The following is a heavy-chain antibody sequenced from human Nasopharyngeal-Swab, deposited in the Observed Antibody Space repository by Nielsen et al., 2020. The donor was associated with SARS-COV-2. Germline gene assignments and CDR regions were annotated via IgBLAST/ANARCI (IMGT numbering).Heavy chain of an antibody. CDR3: ARGSIVRGQGVVDY. D-gene: IGHD3-10*01. CDR2: INSDGSST. J-gene: IGHJ4*02. CDR1: GSPFSSYW. V-gene: IGHV3-74*01. Sequence: ETLSLTCAASGSPFSSYWMHWFRKAPGKGLVWVSRINSDGSSTSYADSVKGRFTISRDNAKNTLYLQMNSLRAEDTAVYYCARGSIVRGQGVVDYWGQGTLVTVSS.